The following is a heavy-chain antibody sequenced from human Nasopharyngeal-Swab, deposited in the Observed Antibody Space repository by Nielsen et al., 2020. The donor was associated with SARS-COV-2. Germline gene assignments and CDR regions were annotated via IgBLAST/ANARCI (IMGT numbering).Heavy chain of an antibody. CDR1: GFILNTYG. V-gene: IGHV3-33*01. D-gene: IGHD3-16*01. CDR2: SWYDGTDT. CDR3: ARLLGPRFGLDV. Sequence: GESLKISCATSGFILNTYGIHWVRQAPGKGLEWVAVSWYDGTDTFYADSVRDRITITRDKSKTRLTPQMYNLRVDDTALYYCARLLGPRFGLDVWGQGTTVTVSS. J-gene: IGHJ6*02.